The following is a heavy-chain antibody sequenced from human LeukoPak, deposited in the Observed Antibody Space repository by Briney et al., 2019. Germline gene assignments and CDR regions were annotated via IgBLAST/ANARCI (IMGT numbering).Heavy chain of an antibody. CDR1: GGTFSRYA. V-gene: IGHV1-69*04. Sequence: SVKVSCKASGGTFSRYAIGWVRQAPGQGLEWMGRIIPILGIANYAQKFQGRVTITADKSTSTAYMELSSLRSEDTAVYYCARGSITMVRGVRRNNWFDPWGQGTLVTVSS. J-gene: IGHJ5*02. CDR2: IIPILGIA. CDR3: ARGSITMVRGVRRNNWFDP. D-gene: IGHD3-10*01.